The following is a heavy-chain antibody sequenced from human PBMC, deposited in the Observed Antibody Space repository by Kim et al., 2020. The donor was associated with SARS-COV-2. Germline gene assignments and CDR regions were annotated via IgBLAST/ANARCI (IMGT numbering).Heavy chain of an antibody. V-gene: IGHV1-18*01. D-gene: IGHD3-10*01. Sequence: ASVKVSCKASGYTFTSYGISWVRQAPGQGLEWMGWISAYNGNTNYAQKLQGRVTMTTDTSTSTAYLELRSLRSDDTAVYYRGRTSGFGGLRDYYYFYGMDVWGQGTTVTVSS. CDR3: GRTSGFGGLRDYYYFYGMDV. J-gene: IGHJ6*02. CDR1: GYTFTSYG. CDR2: ISAYNGNT.